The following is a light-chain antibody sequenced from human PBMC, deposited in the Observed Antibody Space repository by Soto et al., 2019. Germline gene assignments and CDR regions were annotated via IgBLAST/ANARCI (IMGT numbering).Light chain of an antibody. Sequence: QSVLTQPHSASGTPGQRVTISCSGSSSNIGTSSVHWFQQLPGTAPKLLISTTNQRPSGVPERFSGSKSGTSASLAISGLQSEDEADYYCGTWDSRLSAYYVFGTGSKVTVL. CDR2: TTN. CDR1: SSNIGTSS. V-gene: IGLV1-44*01. CDR3: GTWDSRLSAYYV. J-gene: IGLJ1*01.